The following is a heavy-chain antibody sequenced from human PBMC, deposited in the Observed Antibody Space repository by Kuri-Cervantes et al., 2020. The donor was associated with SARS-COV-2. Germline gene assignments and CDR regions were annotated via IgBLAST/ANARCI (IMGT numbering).Heavy chain of an antibody. Sequence: ASVKVSCKASGGTFSSYAISWVRQAPGQGLEWMGIINPSGGSTSYAQEFQGRVTMTRDTSTSTAYMELRSLRSDDTAVYYRARVTGAISSSWYGGWFDPWGQGTLVTVSS. D-gene: IGHD6-13*01. CDR1: GGTFSSYA. CDR2: INPSGGST. J-gene: IGHJ5*02. V-gene: IGHV1-46*01. CDR3: ARVTGAISSSWYGGWFDP.